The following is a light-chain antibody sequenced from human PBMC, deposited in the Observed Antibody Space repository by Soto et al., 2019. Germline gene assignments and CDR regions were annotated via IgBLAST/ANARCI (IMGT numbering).Light chain of an antibody. CDR1: SSDVGGYNF. Sequence: QSALTQPASVSGSPGQSITISCTGTSSDVGGYNFVSWYQQHPGNAPKLMIYEVSNRPSGVSDRFSGSKSGNTASLTISGLQAEDEADYYCSSFTTSNTWMFGGGTTLTVL. J-gene: IGLJ3*02. CDR2: EVS. V-gene: IGLV2-14*01. CDR3: SSFTTSNTWM.